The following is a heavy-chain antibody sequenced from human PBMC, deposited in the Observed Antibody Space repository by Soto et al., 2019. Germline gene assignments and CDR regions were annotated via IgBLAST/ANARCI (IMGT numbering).Heavy chain of an antibody. CDR2: INPSGGST. J-gene: IGHJ5*02. V-gene: IGHV1-46*03. CDR3: ARVAVGSGSYYRWFEP. CDR1: GYTFTSYY. Sequence: QVQLVQSGAEVKKPGASVKVSCKASGYTFTSYYMHWVRQAPGQGLEWMGIINPSGGSTSYAQKFQGRVNMTRDTSTSTVYMELSSLRSEDTAVYYCARVAVGSGSYYRWFEPWGQGTLVTVSS. D-gene: IGHD3-10*01.